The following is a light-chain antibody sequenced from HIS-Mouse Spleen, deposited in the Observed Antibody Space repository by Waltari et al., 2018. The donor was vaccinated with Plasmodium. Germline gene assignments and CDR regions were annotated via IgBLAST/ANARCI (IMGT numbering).Light chain of an antibody. Sequence: AIQLTQYPSSLSASVGDSVTITCQASQGISSALALYQHKTGKAPKLLIYDASSLESGVPSRFSGSGSGTDFTLTISSLQPEDFATYYCQQFNSYPLTFGGGTKVEIK. CDR3: QQFNSYPLT. J-gene: IGKJ4*01. CDR2: DAS. V-gene: IGKV1-13*02. CDR1: QGISSA.